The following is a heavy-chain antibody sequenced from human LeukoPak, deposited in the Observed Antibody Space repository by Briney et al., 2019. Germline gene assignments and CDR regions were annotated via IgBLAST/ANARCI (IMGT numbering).Heavy chain of an antibody. CDR1: GFTFSSYA. CDR3: AKGSYYDSSGSFYFDY. D-gene: IGHD3-22*01. CDR2: ISGSGDNT. J-gene: IGHJ4*02. V-gene: IGHV3-23*01. Sequence: GGSLRLSCAASGFTFSSYAMSWVRQAPGKGLEWVSGISGSGDNTYYADSVKGRFTISRDNSKNTLYVQVNSLGTEDTAAYYCAKGSYYDSSGSFYFDYWGQGTLVTVAS.